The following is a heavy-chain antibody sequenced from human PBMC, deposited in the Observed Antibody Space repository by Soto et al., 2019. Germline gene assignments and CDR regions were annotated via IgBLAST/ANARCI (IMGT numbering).Heavy chain of an antibody. CDR3: ARDSSSCRDDYCYLDN. CDR1: GFTFSDHY. CDR2: ARTKADSYTT. D-gene: IGHD2-21*01. Sequence: PGGSLRLSCAASGFTFSDHYMDWVRQAPGKGLEWVGRARTKADSYTTEYGASVKGRFTISRDDSKNSLYLQMNSLKIEDTAVYYCARDSSSCRDDYCYLDNWGQGTLVTVSS. V-gene: IGHV3-72*01. J-gene: IGHJ4*02.